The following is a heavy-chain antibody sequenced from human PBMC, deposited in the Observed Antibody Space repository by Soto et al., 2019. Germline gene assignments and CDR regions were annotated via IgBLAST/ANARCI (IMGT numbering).Heavy chain of an antibody. CDR3: ARVAARRGMHV. Sequence: PSETLSLTCTVSGGSISSSSYYWSWIRQPPGKGLEWIGEINHSGSTNYNPSLKSRVTISVDTSKNQFSLKLSSVTAADTAVYYCARVAARRGMHVWGQGTTVTVSS. J-gene: IGHJ6*02. CDR1: GGSISSSSYY. V-gene: IGHV4-39*07. CDR2: INHSGST. D-gene: IGHD6-13*01.